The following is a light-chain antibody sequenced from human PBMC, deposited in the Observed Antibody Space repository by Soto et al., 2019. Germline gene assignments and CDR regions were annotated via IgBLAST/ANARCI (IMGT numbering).Light chain of an antibody. V-gene: IGLV2-14*01. CDR2: EVS. CDR3: SSYTIVSTLI. Sequence: QSALTQPASVSGSPGQSITISCTGTSSDVGAYDYVSWYQQHPGKAPKLMIYEVSNRPSGVSIRFSGSKSGSTASLTISSLQPEDAADYYCSSYTIVSTLIFGGGTKVTVL. J-gene: IGLJ2*01. CDR1: SSDVGAYDY.